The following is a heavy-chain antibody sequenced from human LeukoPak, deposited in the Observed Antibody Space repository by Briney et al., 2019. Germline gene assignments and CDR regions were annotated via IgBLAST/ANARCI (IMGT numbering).Heavy chain of an antibody. V-gene: IGHV4-31*03. CDR2: IYYSGST. D-gene: IGHD4-17*01. J-gene: IGHJ4*02. CDR3: ARLVTVIYYFDY. CDR1: GGSISSGGYY. Sequence: SETLSLTCTVSGGSISSGGYYWSWIRQHPGKGLEWIGYIYYSGSTYYNPSLKSRVTISVDTSKNQFSLKLSSVTAADTAVYYCARLVTVIYYFDYWGQGTLVTVSS.